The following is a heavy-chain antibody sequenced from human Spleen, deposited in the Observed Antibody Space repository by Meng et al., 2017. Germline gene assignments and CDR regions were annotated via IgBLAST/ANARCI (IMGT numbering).Heavy chain of an antibody. Sequence: GESLKISCAASGFYFNNAWMSWVRQAPGKGLEWVANVKQDGSEKYFVDSVKGRFTISRDNAKNSVYLQMNGLRAEDTAVYYCARESYYGSGSYSDPSYYYGMDVWGQGTTVTVSS. CDR3: ARESYYGSGSYSDPSYYYGMDV. CDR1: GFYFNNAW. J-gene: IGHJ6*02. D-gene: IGHD3-10*01. V-gene: IGHV3-7*01. CDR2: VKQDGSEK.